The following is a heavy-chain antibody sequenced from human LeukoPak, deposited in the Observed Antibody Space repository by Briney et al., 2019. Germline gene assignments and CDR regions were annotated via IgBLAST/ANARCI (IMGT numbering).Heavy chain of an antibody. CDR1: GYSISSGYY. V-gene: IGHV4-38-2*01. CDR3: ARINWNPDY. J-gene: IGHJ4*02. D-gene: IGHD1-1*01. CDR2: IYHTGST. Sequence: ASETLSLTCAVSGYSISSGYYWGWIRQPPGKGLEWIGSIYHTGSTYYNPSLQSRVTISVDTSKNQFSLKLTSVTASDTAVYYCARINWNPDYWGQGTLVTVSS.